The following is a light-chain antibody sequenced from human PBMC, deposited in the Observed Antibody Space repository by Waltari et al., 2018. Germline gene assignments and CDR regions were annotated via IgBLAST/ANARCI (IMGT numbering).Light chain of an antibody. CDR2: GAF. Sequence: EIVMTQSPATLSVSPGEMATLSCRASQSVSGHLAWYQPTPGTAPRHIIHGAFTRAAGIPARFSGSRSGTEFSLNISSLQSEDCAIYYCKQYYDGPAWTFGQGTKVEL. CDR3: KQYYDGPAWT. J-gene: IGKJ1*01. V-gene: IGKV3D-15*01. CDR1: QSVSGH.